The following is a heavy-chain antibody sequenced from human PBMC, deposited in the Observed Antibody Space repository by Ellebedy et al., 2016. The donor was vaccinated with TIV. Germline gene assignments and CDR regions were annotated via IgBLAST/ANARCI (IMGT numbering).Heavy chain of an antibody. CDR2: ISSCGYST. D-gene: IGHD1-7*01. J-gene: IGHJ4*02. V-gene: IGHV3-23*01. Sequence: PGGSLRLSCAASGFTFSNYAMNWVRQAPGKGLEWVSGISSCGYSTYYADSVKGRFTISRDNAKNTLYLQMNSLRAEDTAVYYCARGDRAGTTRLVDYWGQGTLVTVSS. CDR3: ARGDRAGTTRLVDY. CDR1: GFTFSNYA.